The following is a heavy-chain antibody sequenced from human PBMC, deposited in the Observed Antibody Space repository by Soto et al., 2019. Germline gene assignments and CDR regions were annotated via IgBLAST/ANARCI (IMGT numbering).Heavy chain of an antibody. CDR2: IWYDGSNK. V-gene: IGHV3-33*01. J-gene: IGHJ6*02. D-gene: IGHD3-10*01. CDR3: ARERMVRGAYYYYYGMDV. Sequence: QVQLVESGGGVVQPGRSLRLSCAASGFTFSSYGMHWVRQAPGKGPEWVAVIWYDGSNKYYADSVKGRFTISRDNSKNTLYLQMNSLRAEDTAVYYCARERMVRGAYYYYYGMDVWGQGTTVTVSS. CDR1: GFTFSSYG.